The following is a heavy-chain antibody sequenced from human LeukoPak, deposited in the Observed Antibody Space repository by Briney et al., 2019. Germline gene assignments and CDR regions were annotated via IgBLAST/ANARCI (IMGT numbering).Heavy chain of an antibody. CDR3: ARVGRGSSWYDYYYYYYMDV. CDR2: ISSSGSTI. J-gene: IGHJ6*03. D-gene: IGHD6-13*01. Sequence: GGSLRLSCAASGFTFSDYYMSWIRQAPGKGLEWVSYISSSGSTIYYADSVKGRFTISRDNAKNSLYLQMNSLRAEDTAVYYCARVGRGSSWYDYYYYYYMDVWGKGTTVTVSS. V-gene: IGHV3-11*04. CDR1: GFTFSDYY.